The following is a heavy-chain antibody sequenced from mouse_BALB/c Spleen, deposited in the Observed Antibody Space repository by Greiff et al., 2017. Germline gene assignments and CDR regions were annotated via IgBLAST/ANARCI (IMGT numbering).Heavy chain of an antibody. V-gene: IGHV14-3*02. CDR2: IDPANGNT. D-gene: IGHD2-1*01. CDR3: ALYGNPAWFAY. CDR1: GFHIKDTY. Sequence: VQLKESGAELVKPGASVKLSCTASGFHIKDTYMHWVKQRPEQGLEWIGRIDPANGNTKYDPKFQGKATITADTSSNTAYLQLSSLTSEDTAVYYCALYGNPAWFAYWGQGTLVTVSA. J-gene: IGHJ3*01.